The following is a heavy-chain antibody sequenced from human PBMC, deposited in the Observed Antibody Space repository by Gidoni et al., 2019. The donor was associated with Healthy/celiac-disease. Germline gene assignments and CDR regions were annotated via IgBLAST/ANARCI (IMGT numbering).Heavy chain of an antibody. D-gene: IGHD3-9*01. CDR3: ARAGRDLRYFDWLPSDY. Sequence: QVQLVQSGAEVKKPGSSVKVSCKASGGTFSSYAISWVRQAPGQGLEWMGGIIPIFGTANYAQKFQGRVTITADESTSTAYMELSSLRSEDTAVYYCARAGRDLRYFDWLPSDYWGQGTLVTVSS. CDR1: GGTFSSYA. CDR2: IIPIFGTA. J-gene: IGHJ4*02. V-gene: IGHV1-69*01.